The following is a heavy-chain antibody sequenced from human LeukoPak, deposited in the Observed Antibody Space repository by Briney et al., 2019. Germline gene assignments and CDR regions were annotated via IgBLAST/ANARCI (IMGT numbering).Heavy chain of an antibody. V-gene: IGHV1-46*01. CDR3: SRDNSVEDTAWWFDP. J-gene: IGHJ5*02. D-gene: IGHD4-23*01. CDR1: GYTFTSYY. CDR2: INPSGGST. Sequence: ASVKVSCKASGYTFTSYYMHWVRQAPGQGLEWMGIINPSGGSTSYAQKFQGRVTMTRDMSTSTDYMELSSLRSEDTAVYYCSRDNSVEDTAWWFDPWGQGTLVTVSS.